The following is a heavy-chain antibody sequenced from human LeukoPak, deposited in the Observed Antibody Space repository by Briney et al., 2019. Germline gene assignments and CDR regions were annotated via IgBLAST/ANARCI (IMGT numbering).Heavy chain of an antibody. CDR2: ISSTSSYI. V-gene: IGHV3-21*01. J-gene: IGHJ6*02. CDR3: TSRGDFWSGYWAMNV. Sequence: PEGSLRLSCVASGFTFTTYSLNWVRQAPGKGLEWVSSISSTSSYIYYADSVKGRFTLSRDNAKNSIYLQMDSLRAEDTAVYYCTSRGDFWSGYWAMNVWGQGTTVIVSS. D-gene: IGHD3-3*01. CDR1: GFTFTTYS.